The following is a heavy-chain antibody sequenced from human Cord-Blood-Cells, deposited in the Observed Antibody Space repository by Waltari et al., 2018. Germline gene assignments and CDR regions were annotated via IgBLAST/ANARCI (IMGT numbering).Heavy chain of an antibody. V-gene: IGHV2-5*02. D-gene: IGHD3-3*01. CDR1: GFSLSTSGVG. CDR2: IYWDDDK. J-gene: IGHJ3*02. Sequence: QITLKESGPTLVKPTQTLKLTCTFSGFSLSTSGVGVGWISQPPGKALEWLALIYWDDDKRYSPSLKSRLTITKDTSKNQVVLTMTNMDPVDTATYYCAHRLTIFGVVTHDAFDIWGQGTMVTVSS. CDR3: AHRLTIFGVVTHDAFDI.